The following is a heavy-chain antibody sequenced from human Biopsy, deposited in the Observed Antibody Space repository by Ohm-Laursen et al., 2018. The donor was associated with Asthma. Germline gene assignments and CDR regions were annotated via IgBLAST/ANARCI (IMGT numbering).Heavy chain of an antibody. D-gene: IGHD3-22*01. CDR3: ARMISYYHEMRAPFFDY. CDR2: INTNTGNP. Sequence: GSSVKVSCNASGYTVTRYAINWVRQAPGQGLEWMGWINTNTGNPTYAQGFTGRFVFSLDTSVNTAHLQINSLKAEDTAVYYCARMISYYHEMRAPFFDYWGQGTLATVSS. CDR1: GYTVTRYA. V-gene: IGHV7-4-1*02. J-gene: IGHJ4*02.